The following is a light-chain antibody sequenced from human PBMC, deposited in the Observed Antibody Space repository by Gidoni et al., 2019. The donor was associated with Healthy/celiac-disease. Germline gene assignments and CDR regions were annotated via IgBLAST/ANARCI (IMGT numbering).Light chain of an antibody. J-gene: IGKJ4*01. V-gene: IGKV1-39*01. CDR2: AAS. CDR3: QQSYSNPLT. CDR1: QSMSSY. Sequence: DIQMTQSPSSLSASVGDRVTITCRASQSMSSYLNGYQQKPGKAPKLLIYAASSLQSGVPSSFSGSGYETDFTLTISRLQTEDFATYYCQQSYSNPLTFGGGTKVEIK.